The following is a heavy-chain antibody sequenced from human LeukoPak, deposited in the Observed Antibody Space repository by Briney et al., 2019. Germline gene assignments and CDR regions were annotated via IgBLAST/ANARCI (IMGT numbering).Heavy chain of an antibody. D-gene: IGHD3-16*01. CDR3: ARSVLGGFDY. CDR2: LREGGTER. CDR1: GFPFSSYY. V-gene: IGHV3-7*01. J-gene: IGHJ4*02. Sequence: GGSLRLSCATSGFPFSSYYMTWVRQAPGKGLEWLAHLREGGTERYNVDSVKGRFTISRDNAKNSLHLQMNSLRAEDTAVYYCARSVLGGFDYWGPGALVIVSS.